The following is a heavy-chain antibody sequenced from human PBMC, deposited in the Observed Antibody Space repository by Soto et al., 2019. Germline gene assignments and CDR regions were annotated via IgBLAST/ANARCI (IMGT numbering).Heavy chain of an antibody. D-gene: IGHD1-1*01. Sequence: SVKVSCKASGYTFTTYYMHWVRQAPGQGLEWMGIISPDGGRTSYAQKFQGRVTMTRDTTTSTVYMELSSLRSEDTAVYYCASPRTRAWPGVHWGQVILVSVSS. CDR1: GYTFTTYY. V-gene: IGHV1-46*01. CDR2: ISPDGGRT. J-gene: IGHJ4*02. CDR3: ASPRTRAWPGVH.